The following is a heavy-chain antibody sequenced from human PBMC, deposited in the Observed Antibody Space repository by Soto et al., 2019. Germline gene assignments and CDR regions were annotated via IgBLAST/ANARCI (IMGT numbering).Heavy chain of an antibody. Sequence: QVQLQESGPGLVKPSQTLSLTCTVSGGSISSGGYSWSWIRQHPGKALEWIGYNYYTGSTYYNPALKSRGTISVDPSKNQFSLTLSSVTGADTAVYYFATETLTWGQGTLGTVSS. CDR2: NYYTGST. CDR1: GGSISSGGYS. V-gene: IGHV4-31*03. CDR3: ATETLT. J-gene: IGHJ4*02.